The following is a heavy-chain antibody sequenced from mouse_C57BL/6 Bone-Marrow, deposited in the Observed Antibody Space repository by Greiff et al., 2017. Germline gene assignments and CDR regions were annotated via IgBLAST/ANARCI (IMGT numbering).Heavy chain of an antibody. CDR1: GYTFTNYW. D-gene: IGHD1-2*01. V-gene: IGHV1-63*01. Sequence: LVESGAELVRPGTSVKMSCKASGYTFTNYWIGWAKQRPGHGLEWIGDIYPGGGYTKYNEKFKGKATLTADKSSSTAYMQFSSLTSEDSAIYYCAVMTTARYWYFDVWGTGTTVTVSS. J-gene: IGHJ1*03. CDR2: IYPGGGYT. CDR3: AVMTTARYWYFDV.